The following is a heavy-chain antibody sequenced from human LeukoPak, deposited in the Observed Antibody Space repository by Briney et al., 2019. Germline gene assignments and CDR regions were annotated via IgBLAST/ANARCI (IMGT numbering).Heavy chain of an antibody. V-gene: IGHV4-38-2*02. CDR3: ARVPAQTYGSGSYRAYYFDY. Sequence: SETLSLTCTVSGYFISSGYYWGWIRQPPGKGLEWIGSIYHSGSTYYNPSLKSRVTISVDTSKNQFSLKLSSVTAADTAVYYCARVPAQTYGSGSYRAYYFDYWGQGTLVTVSS. CDR2: IYHSGST. D-gene: IGHD3-10*01. J-gene: IGHJ4*02. CDR1: GYFISSGYY.